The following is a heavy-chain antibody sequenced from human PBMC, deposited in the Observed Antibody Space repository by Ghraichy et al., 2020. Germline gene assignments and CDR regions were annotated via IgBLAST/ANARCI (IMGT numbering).Heavy chain of an antibody. V-gene: IGHV3-15*01. CDR1: GFTFSNAW. CDR2: IKSKTDGGTT. Sequence: GGSLRLSCAASGFTFSNAWMSWVRQAPGKGLEWVGRIKSKTDGGTTDYAAPVKGRFTISRDDSKNTLYLQMNSLKTEDTAVYYCTTDFSGSWYSGGYYYYGMDVWGQGTTVTVSS. D-gene: IGHD6-13*01. CDR3: TTDFSGSWYSGGYYYYGMDV. J-gene: IGHJ6*02.